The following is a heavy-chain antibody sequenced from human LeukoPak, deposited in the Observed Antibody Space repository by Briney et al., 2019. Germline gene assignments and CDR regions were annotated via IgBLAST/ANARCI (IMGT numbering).Heavy chain of an antibody. Sequence: GGSLRLSCAASGFTFSSYSMNWVRQAPGKGLEWVSFISGSSSYIYYADSVKGRFTISRDNAKNSLFLQMNSLRAEDTAVYYCARVEHAYNYRFEVFDYWGQGTLVTVSS. D-gene: IGHD5-24*01. CDR2: ISGSSSYI. J-gene: IGHJ4*02. CDR1: GFTFSSYS. CDR3: ARVEHAYNYRFEVFDY. V-gene: IGHV3-21*01.